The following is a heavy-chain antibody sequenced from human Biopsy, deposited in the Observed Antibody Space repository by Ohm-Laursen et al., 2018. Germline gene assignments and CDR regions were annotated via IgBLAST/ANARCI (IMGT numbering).Heavy chain of an antibody. CDR2: IYYSGST. V-gene: IGHV4-59*08. CDR3: ARLRGGYHFHGMDV. CDR1: GGSISSYY. J-gene: IGHJ6*02. D-gene: IGHD3-10*01. Sequence: SQTLSLTCTVSGGSISSYYWSWIRQPPGKGLECIGYIYYSGSTNYSPSLKSRVTMSVDTSKNQFSLKLSSVTAADTAVYYCARLRGGYHFHGMDVWGQGTTVTVSS.